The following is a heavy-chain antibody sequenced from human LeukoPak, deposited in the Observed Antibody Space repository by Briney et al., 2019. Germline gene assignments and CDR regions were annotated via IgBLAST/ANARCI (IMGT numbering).Heavy chain of an antibody. J-gene: IGHJ4*02. Sequence: PSETLSLTCTVSGASISSYYWSWIRQPPGKQLEWIGCVFYSGSTNYNPSLKSRVTISVDTSKNQFSLKLSSVTAADTAVYYCARGSRILMVYALDYWGQGTLVTVSS. V-gene: IGHV4-59*01. CDR3: ARGSRILMVYALDY. CDR1: GASISSYY. CDR2: VFYSGST. D-gene: IGHD2-8*01.